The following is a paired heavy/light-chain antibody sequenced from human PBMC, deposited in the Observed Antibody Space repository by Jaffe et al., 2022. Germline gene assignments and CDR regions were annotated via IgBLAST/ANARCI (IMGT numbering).Heavy chain of an antibody. J-gene: IGHJ4*02. CDR1: GSSMMKFY. V-gene: IGHV4-59*01. CDR3: ARTTYFADGSSYPFDF. D-gene: IGHD3-9*01. CDR2: VNSSGNT. Sequence: QVQLQESGPGLVKPSETLSLTCSVSGSSMMKFYWNWIRQAPGKGLEWVGYVNSSGNTNYNPSLKSRVSISIDTSKDQFSLELMSVTAADTAVYYCARTTYFADGSSYPFDFWGQGTLVSVSS.
Light chain of an antibody. CDR1: QNVRSRS. V-gene: IGKV3-20*01. CDR2: GAS. Sequence: EVVLTQSPVTLSLSPGERATLSCRASQNVRSRSLAWFQQKPGQAPRLLIFGASNRATGVPDRFSGRGSWTDFTLIIDRLEPEDFAVYFCQQYDTSLIFTFGPGTKIDLK. J-gene: IGKJ3*01. CDR3: QQYDTSLIFT.